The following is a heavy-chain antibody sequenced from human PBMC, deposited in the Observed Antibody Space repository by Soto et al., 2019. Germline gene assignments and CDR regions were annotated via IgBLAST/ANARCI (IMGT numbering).Heavy chain of an antibody. D-gene: IGHD3-3*01. V-gene: IGHV3-30-3*01. CDR3: ARDRITIFGVVIINGMDV. CDR2: ILYDGSNK. J-gene: IGHJ6*02. CDR1: GFTFSTYA. Sequence: QVQLVESGGGVVQPGRSLRLSCAASGFTFSTYAMHWVRQAPGKGLEWVAAILYDGSNKYYADSVKGRFTISRDNSKNTLYLQMNSLRAEDTAVYYCARDRITIFGVVIINGMDVWGQGTTVTVSS.